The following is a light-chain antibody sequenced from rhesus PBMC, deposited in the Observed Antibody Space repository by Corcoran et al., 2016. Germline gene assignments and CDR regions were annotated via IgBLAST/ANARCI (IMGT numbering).Light chain of an antibody. J-gene: IGKJ1*01. Sequence: EIVMTQSPATLASSPGERATLSCRASQSVSSYLAWYQQKPGQAPRLHIYGASSRATGIPDRFSGMGSGTAVTLPISGLEPEDVRVYFCLQSRTWPRTFGQGPKVEIK. V-gene: IGKV3-24*04. CDR1: QSVSSY. CDR2: GAS. CDR3: LQSRTWPRT.